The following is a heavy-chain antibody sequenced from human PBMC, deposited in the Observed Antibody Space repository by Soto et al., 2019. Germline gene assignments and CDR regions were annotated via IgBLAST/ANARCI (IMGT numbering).Heavy chain of an antibody. CDR1: GGSISSYY. CDR2: IYYSGST. CDR3: ARLAYSSGWDDAFDI. J-gene: IGHJ3*02. Sequence: QVQLQESGPGLVKPSDTLSLTCTVSGGSISSYYWSWIRQPPGKGLEWIGYIYYSGSTNYNPSLKRRVTISVDTSKNQFSLKLSSVTAADTAVYYCARLAYSSGWDDAFDIWGQGTMVTVSS. V-gene: IGHV4-59*08. D-gene: IGHD6-19*01.